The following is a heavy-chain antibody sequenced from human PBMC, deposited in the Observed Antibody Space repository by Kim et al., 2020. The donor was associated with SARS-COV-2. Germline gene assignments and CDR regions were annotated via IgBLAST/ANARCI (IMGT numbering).Heavy chain of an antibody. Sequence: YYSGRTYYNPSLKSRVTISVDTSKNQFSLKLSSVTAADTAVYYCAGEGVYYWGQGTLVTVSS. CDR3: AGEGVYY. D-gene: IGHD2-8*01. J-gene: IGHJ4*02. V-gene: IGHV4-39*07. CDR2: YYSGRT.